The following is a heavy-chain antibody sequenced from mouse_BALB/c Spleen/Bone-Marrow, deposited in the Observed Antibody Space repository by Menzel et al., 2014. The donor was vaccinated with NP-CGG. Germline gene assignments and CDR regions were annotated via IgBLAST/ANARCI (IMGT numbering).Heavy chain of an antibody. Sequence: EVKLVESGGGLVKPGGSLKLSCAASGFTFSYYGMSWVRQSPEKRLEWVAEISSGGSYTYYPDTVTGRFTISRDNAKNTLYLEMRSMRTEDTAMYYCARDSSGYFDYWGQGTPLTVSS. CDR1: GFTFSYYG. CDR2: ISSGGSYT. CDR3: ARDSSGYFDY. J-gene: IGHJ2*01. V-gene: IGHV5-9-4*01. D-gene: IGHD3-1*01.